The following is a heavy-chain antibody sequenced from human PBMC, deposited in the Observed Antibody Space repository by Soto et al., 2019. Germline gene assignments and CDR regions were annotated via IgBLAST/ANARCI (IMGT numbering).Heavy chain of an antibody. CDR1: GYTFTNYD. V-gene: IGHV1-8*01. Sequence: GASVKVSCKASGYTFTNYDMNWVRQATGQGLEWMGWMNTNSGNTGYAQKFQGRVTMTRNTSTSTAYMELSSLRSEDTAMYYCARGTDYDSGGWSWGLGTLVTVSS. CDR3: ARGTDYDSGGWS. CDR2: MNTNSGNT. J-gene: IGHJ4*02. D-gene: IGHD3-22*01.